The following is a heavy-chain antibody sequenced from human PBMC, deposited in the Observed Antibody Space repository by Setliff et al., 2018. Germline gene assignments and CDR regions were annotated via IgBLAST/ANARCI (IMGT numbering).Heavy chain of an antibody. V-gene: IGHV4-59*08. CDR1: GGSISSYS. Sequence: SETLSLTCTVSGGSISSYSWSWIRQPPGKGLECIGYIYTTGSTTYNPSLKSRVTISVDTSKNQFSLKLSSMTAADTAVYYCARHRRDSSGNYFVGLYYFDYWGQGTPVTVSS. J-gene: IGHJ4*02. CDR2: IYTTGST. D-gene: IGHD3-22*01. CDR3: ARHRRDSSGNYFVGLYYFDY.